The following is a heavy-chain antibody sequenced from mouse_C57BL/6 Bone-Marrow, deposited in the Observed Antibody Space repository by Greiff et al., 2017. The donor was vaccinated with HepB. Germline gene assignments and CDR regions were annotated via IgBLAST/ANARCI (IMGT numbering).Heavy chain of an antibody. J-gene: IGHJ1*03. CDR1: GYTFTEYT. V-gene: IGHV1-62-2*01. CDR2: FYPGSGSI. CDR3: ARHEGPYYYGSSYWYFDV. Sequence: QVQLKESGAELVKPGASVKLSCKASGYTFTEYTIHWVKQRSGQGLEWIGWFYPGSGSIKYNEKFKDKATLTADKSSSTVYMELSRLTSEDSAVYFCARHEGPYYYGSSYWYFDVWGTGTTVTVSS. D-gene: IGHD1-1*01.